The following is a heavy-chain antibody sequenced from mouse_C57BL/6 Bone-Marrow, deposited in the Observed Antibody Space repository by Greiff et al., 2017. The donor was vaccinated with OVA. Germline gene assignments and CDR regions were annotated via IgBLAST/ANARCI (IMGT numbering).Heavy chain of an antibody. V-gene: IGHV1-7*01. CDR1: GYTFTSYW. CDR2: INPNSGST. CDR3: AREDFYGSSYYWYYGV. D-gene: IGHD1-1*01. Sequence: QVQLKESGAELAKPGASVKLSCKASGYTFTSYWMHWVKQRPGQGLEWIGYINPNSGSTKYNQKFKDKATLTADKSSSTAYMQLSSLTYEDSAVYYCAREDFYGSSYYWYYGVWGTGTTVTVAA. J-gene: IGHJ1*03.